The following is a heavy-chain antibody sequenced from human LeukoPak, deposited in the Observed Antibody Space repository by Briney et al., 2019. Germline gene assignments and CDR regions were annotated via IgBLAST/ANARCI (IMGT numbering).Heavy chain of an antibody. J-gene: IGHJ4*02. CDR2: MNPNSGNT. V-gene: IGHV1-8*01. Sequence: ASVKVSCKASGYTFTSYDINWVRQATGQGLEWMGWMNPNSGNTGYAQKLQGRVTMTTDTSTSTAYMELRSLRSDDTAVYYCARDRRPMTGFDYWGQGTLVTVSS. D-gene: IGHD3-22*01. CDR3: ARDRRPMTGFDY. CDR1: GYTFTSYD.